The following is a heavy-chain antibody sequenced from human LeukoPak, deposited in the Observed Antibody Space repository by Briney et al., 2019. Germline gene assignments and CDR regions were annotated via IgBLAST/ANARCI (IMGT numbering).Heavy chain of an antibody. CDR3: ARTVWGYYDSSGYYDY. CDR2: IWYDGSNK. J-gene: IGHJ4*02. D-gene: IGHD3-22*01. CDR1: GFAYEDFA. V-gene: IGHV3-33*08. Sequence: GGSLRLSCAASGFAYEDFAMAWVRQGPGKGLEWVAVIWYDGSNKYYADSVKGRFTISRDNSKNTLYLQMNSLRAEDTAVYYCARTVWGYYDSSGYYDYWGQGTLVTVSS.